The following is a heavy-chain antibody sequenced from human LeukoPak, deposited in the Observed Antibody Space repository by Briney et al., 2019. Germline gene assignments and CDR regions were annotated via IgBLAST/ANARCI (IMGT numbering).Heavy chain of an antibody. J-gene: IGHJ6*03. CDR2: LIPIFGTA. CDR1: GGTFSSYA. D-gene: IGHD6-6*01. CDR3: ARAPYSSSATHNYYYYYYMDV. V-gene: IGHV1-69*05. Sequence: GASVKVSCTASGGTFSSYAISWVRQAPGQGLEWMGGLIPIFGTANYAQKFQGRVTITTDESTSTAYMELSSLRSEDTAVYYCARAPYSSSATHNYYYYYYMDVWGKGTTVTVSS.